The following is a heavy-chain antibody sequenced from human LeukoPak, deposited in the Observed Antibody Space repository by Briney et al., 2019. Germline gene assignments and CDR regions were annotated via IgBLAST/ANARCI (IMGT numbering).Heavy chain of an antibody. D-gene: IGHD5-18*01. CDR1: GFTFWSYG. Sequence: PGGSLRLSCAASGFTFWSYGMHWVRQAPGKGLEWVAVVSYDGRNEYYADSVKGRLTISRDNSKNTLYLQMNSLRAEDTAVYYCAKGRGYNFGPDDWGQGTLVTVSS. CDR2: VSYDGRNE. V-gene: IGHV3-30*18. J-gene: IGHJ4*02. CDR3: AKGRGYNFGPDD.